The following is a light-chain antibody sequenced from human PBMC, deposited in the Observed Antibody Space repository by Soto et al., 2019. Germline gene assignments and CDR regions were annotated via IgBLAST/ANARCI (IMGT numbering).Light chain of an antibody. CDR1: SSDVGRYDY. CDR3: CSFAGSYSYV. J-gene: IGLJ1*01. CDR2: DVT. V-gene: IGLV2-11*01. Sequence: QSALTQPASVSGSPGQSTTISCTGTSSDVGRYDYVSWYQQYPGEAPKLIIYDVTERPSGVPDRFSGSKSGSTASLTISGLRAEDEAAYSCCSFAGSYSYVFGSGTKVTVL.